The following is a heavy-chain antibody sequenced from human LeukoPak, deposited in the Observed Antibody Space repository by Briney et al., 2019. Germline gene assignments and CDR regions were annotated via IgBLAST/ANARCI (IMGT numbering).Heavy chain of an antibody. CDR1: GGSISSSSYY. CDR3: ARVGGNSYGSFDY. V-gene: IGHV4-39*07. CDR2: IYYSGST. J-gene: IGHJ4*02. Sequence: SETLSLTCTVSGGSISSSSYYWGWIRQPPGKGLEWIGSIYYSGSTYYNPSLKSRVTISVDTSKNQFSLKLSSVTAADTAVYYCARVGGNSYGSFDYWGQGTLVTVSS. D-gene: IGHD5-18*01.